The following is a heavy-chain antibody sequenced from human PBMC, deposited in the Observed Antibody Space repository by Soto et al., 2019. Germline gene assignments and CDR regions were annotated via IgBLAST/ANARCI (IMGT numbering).Heavy chain of an antibody. CDR2: ISGSGDST. V-gene: IGHV3-23*01. CDR3: ASQRGYSGYEPFDY. CDR1: GFTFSSYA. J-gene: IGHJ4*02. D-gene: IGHD5-12*01. Sequence: EVQLLESGGGLVQPGGSLRLSCAASGFTFSSYAMTWVRQAPGKGLEWVSSISGSGDSTYYADSVKGRFTISRDNYRNTLYLQRNSLRAEDTAVYYCASQRGYSGYEPFDYWGQGTLVTVSS.